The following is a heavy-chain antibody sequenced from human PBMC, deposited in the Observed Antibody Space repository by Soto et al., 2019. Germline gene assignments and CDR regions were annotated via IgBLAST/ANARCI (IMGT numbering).Heavy chain of an antibody. CDR1: GFTFNTYD. CDR2: ITTSSAYI. J-gene: IGHJ5*02. V-gene: IGHV3-21*02. Sequence: IQLVESGGDVVKPGGSLRLSCAASGFTFNTYDMNWVRQAPGKGLEWVSSITTSSAYIYYADSLKGRITISRDNAKNSLFLQMNSLRAEDTAVYYCVRSGTARLLRHSWFDTWGQGTLVTVSS. CDR3: VRSGTARLLRHSWFDT. D-gene: IGHD2-21*01.